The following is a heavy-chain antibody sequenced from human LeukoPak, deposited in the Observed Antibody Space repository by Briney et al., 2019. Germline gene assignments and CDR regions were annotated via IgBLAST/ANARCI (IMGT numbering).Heavy chain of an antibody. Sequence: SVKVSCKASGGTFSSYAISWVRQAPGQGLGWMGGIIPIFGTANYAQKFQGRVTITADESTSTAYMELSSLRSEDTAVYYCVIAATGVDYYYYYYMDVWGKGTTVTISS. D-gene: IGHD2-15*01. V-gene: IGHV1-69*13. J-gene: IGHJ6*03. CDR1: GGTFSSYA. CDR3: VIAATGVDYYYYYYMDV. CDR2: IIPIFGTA.